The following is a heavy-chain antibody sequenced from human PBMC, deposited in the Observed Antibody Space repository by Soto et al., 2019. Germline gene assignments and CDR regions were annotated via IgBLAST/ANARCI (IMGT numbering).Heavy chain of an antibody. Sequence: GGSLRLSCAASGFTFSSFGMHWVRQAPGKGLEWVAVISFDGSKKYYVDSVKGRFTISRDNSKNMLYLQMNSLRAEDTAVYYCAKAHSGYRYGLTYGKWGQGTLVTVSS. CDR3: AKAHSGYRYGLTYGK. V-gene: IGHV3-30*18. D-gene: IGHD5-18*01. CDR1: GFTFSSFG. J-gene: IGHJ4*02. CDR2: ISFDGSKK.